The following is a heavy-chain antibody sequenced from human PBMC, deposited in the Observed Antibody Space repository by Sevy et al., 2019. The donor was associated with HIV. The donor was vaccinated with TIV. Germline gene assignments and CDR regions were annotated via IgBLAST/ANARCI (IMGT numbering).Heavy chain of an antibody. Sequence: GGSLRLSCAASGFTFSSYAMSWVRQAPGKGLEWVSAISGSGGSTYYADSVKGRFTISRDNSKNTLYLQMNGLRAEDTAVYYCASSSWYGDAFDIWGQGTMVTVSS. CDR2: ISGSGGST. V-gene: IGHV3-23*01. D-gene: IGHD6-13*01. J-gene: IGHJ3*02. CDR3: ASSSWYGDAFDI. CDR1: GFTFSSYA.